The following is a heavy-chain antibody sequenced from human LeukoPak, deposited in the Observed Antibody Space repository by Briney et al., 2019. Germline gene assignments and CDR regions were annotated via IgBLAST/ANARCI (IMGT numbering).Heavy chain of an antibody. J-gene: IGHJ5*01. CDR3: ARGPNIAADPYNWFDS. Sequence: ASVNVSSKASGYTFTGYFMHWVRQAPGQGLEWMGWVNPNSGDTNYAQKFQGRVTMTRDTSINTAYMELSRLRSDDTAVYYCARGPNIAADPYNWFDSWGQGTLVTVSS. CDR1: GYTFTGYF. V-gene: IGHV1-2*02. D-gene: IGHD6-13*01. CDR2: VNPNSGDT.